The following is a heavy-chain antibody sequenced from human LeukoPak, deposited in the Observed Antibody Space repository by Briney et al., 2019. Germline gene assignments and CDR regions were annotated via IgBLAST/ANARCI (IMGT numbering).Heavy chain of an antibody. V-gene: IGHV3-74*01. CDR3: ARTRDFWSGNSKYYYGMDV. CDR1: GLTFSSHW. D-gene: IGHD3-3*01. Sequence: GGSLRLSCAASGLTFSSHWMHWVRQAPGKGLVWVSRITNDGSSTTYADSVKGRFTISRDNAKNMLYLQVNSLRAEDTAVYYCARTRDFWSGNSKYYYGMDVWGQGTTVTVSS. J-gene: IGHJ6*02. CDR2: ITNDGSST.